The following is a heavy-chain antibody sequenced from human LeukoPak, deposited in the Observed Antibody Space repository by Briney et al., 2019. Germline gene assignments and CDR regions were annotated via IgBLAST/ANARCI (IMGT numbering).Heavy chain of an antibody. Sequence: GGSLRLSCAASGSTFTTTWMSWVSQAPGKGLESVGRIKSKADGRTTDCAAPVKGRFTISGDDSKNTLYLQMNNLNTEHTAAYYCITGYPNYGDYRGYFQGWGQGTLVTVAS. D-gene: IGHD4-17*01. CDR1: GSTFTTTW. V-gene: IGHV3-15*01. CDR3: ITGYPNYGDYRGYFQG. CDR2: IKSKADGRTT. J-gene: IGHJ1*01.